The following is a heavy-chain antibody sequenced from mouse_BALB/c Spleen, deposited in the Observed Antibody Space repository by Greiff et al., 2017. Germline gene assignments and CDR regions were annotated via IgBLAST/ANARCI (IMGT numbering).Heavy chain of an antibody. Sequence: DVMLVESGGGLVKPGGSLKLSCAASGFAFSSYDMSWVRQTPEKRLEWVAYISSGGGSTYYPDTVKGRFTISRDNAKNTLYLQMSSLKSEDTAMYYCARQGYGYLYYFDYWGQGTTLTVSS. D-gene: IGHD1-2*01. V-gene: IGHV5-12-1*01. CDR1: GFAFSSYD. CDR3: ARQGYGYLYYFDY. CDR2: ISSGGGST. J-gene: IGHJ2*01.